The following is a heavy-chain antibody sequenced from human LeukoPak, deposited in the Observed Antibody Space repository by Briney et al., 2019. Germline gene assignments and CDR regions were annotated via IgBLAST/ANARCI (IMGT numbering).Heavy chain of an antibody. D-gene: IGHD6-6*01. CDR1: GFTFSSYA. CDR2: ISSSGSTI. V-gene: IGHV3-48*03. Sequence: GGSLRLSCAASGFTFSSYAMSWVRQAPGKGLEWVSYISSSGSTIYYADSVKGRFTISRDNAKNSLYLQMNSLRAEDTAVYYCARGSATANDAFDIWGQGTMVTVSS. J-gene: IGHJ3*02. CDR3: ARGSATANDAFDI.